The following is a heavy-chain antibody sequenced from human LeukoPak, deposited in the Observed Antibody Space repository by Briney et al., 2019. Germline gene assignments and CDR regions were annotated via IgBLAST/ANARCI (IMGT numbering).Heavy chain of an antibody. CDR3: ASHRVAAPPKFDY. CDR2: IVPIFGTA. V-gene: IGHV1-69*05. J-gene: IGHJ4*02. Sequence: SVKVSCKASGGTFSSYAISWVRQAPGQGLEWMGRIVPIFGTANYAQKFQGRVTITTDESTSTAYMDLSSLRSEDTAVYYCASHRVAAPPKFDYWGQGTLVTVSS. CDR1: GGTFSSYA. D-gene: IGHD2-15*01.